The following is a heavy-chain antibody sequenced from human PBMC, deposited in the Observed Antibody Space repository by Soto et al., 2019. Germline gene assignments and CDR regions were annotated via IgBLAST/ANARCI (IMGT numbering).Heavy chain of an antibody. D-gene: IGHD3-16*02. CDR1: GFTFSSLW. CDR2: IKQDGSET. Sequence: GVSLRLSCAPSGFTFSSLWMSWVRQPPGKGLEWVANIKQDGSETFYVGSVQGRFTISRDSAKNSLYLQMNSLRAEDTAVYYCALPSYQAGDYWGQGTLVTVSS. J-gene: IGHJ4*02. CDR3: ALPSYQAGDY. V-gene: IGHV3-7*01.